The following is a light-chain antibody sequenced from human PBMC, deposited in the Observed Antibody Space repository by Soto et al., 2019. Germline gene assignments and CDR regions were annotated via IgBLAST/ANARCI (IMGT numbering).Light chain of an antibody. CDR2: GAS. CDR3: QQYGSSHT. Sequence: EIVLTQSPGTLSLSPGERATLSCRASQGLSSSYLAWYQQKPGQAPRLLIYGASSSVTGIPDRFRGSGSGTDFTLTISRLEPEDFAAYYCQQYGSSHTVGQGTKVEIK. J-gene: IGKJ1*01. V-gene: IGKV3-20*01. CDR1: QGLSSSY.